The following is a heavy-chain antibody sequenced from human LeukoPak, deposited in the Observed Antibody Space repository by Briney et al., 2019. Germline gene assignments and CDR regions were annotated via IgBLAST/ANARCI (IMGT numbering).Heavy chain of an antibody. V-gene: IGHV3-11*04. CDR2: ISGSAFTI. CDR3: ARITTVVTPRSIYFDY. D-gene: IGHD4-23*01. Sequence: GGSLRLSCAASGFTFGDYYMSWIRQAPGKGLEWVSYISGSAFTIYYADSVKGRFTISRDNAKNSLYLQMNSLRAEDTAVYYCARITTVVTPRSIYFDYWGQGTLVTVSS. CDR1: GFTFGDYY. J-gene: IGHJ4*02.